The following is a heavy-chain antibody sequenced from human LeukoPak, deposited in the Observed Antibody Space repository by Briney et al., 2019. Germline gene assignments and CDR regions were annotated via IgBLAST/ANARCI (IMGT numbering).Heavy chain of an antibody. D-gene: IGHD2-21*01. CDR3: ARHRFASPLDS. V-gene: IGHV4-59*08. Sequence: TSETLSLTCTVSGVSSSSSCWSWIRQPPGKGLEWIGYIFYTGDSNHNPSFKSRVSISLDTSKDQISLKLSSVTAADTAVYYCARHRFASPLDSWGQGTLVTVSS. CDR2: IFYTGDS. J-gene: IGHJ4*02. CDR1: GVSSSSSC.